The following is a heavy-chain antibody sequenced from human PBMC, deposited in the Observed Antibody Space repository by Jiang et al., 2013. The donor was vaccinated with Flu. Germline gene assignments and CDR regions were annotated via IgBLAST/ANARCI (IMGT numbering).Heavy chain of an antibody. D-gene: IGHD2-2*01. Sequence: GAEVKKPGSSVKVSCEASGGTFSSYGISWVRQAPGQGLEWMGGIIPIFDATDYAQHFQGRVTITADESTSTAYMELSSLRSEDTAVYYCNLYCSSTSCRIAAEDFDYWGQGTLVTVSS. V-gene: IGHV1-69*01. CDR1: GGTFSSYG. CDR3: NLYCSSTSCRIAAEDFDY. CDR2: IIPIFDAT. J-gene: IGHJ4*02.